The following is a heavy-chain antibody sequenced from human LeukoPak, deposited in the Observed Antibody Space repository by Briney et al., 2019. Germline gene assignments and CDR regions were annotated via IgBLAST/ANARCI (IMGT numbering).Heavy chain of an antibody. D-gene: IGHD2-21*01. J-gene: IGHJ4*02. CDR2: IRLHGGGI. CDR1: GYTFTSHH. CDR3: ARDDCGDTCYPGGY. Sequence: GASVKVSCKASGYTFTSHHMHWVRQAPGQGIEWMGIIRLHGGGISYAQNFQGRVTITRDTSASTAYMELSSLTSEDTALYYCARDDCGDTCYPGGYWGQGTLVTVSS. V-gene: IGHV1-46*01.